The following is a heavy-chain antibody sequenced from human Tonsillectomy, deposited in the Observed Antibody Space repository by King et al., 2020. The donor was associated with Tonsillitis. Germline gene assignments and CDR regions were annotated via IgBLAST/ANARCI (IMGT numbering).Heavy chain of an antibody. V-gene: IGHV3-43*02. J-gene: IGHJ4*02. CDR1: GFTFDDYA. D-gene: IGHD2-15*01. CDR2: VSGDGGST. CDR3: VKDGKGYCTGGSCYPDY. Sequence: VQLVESGGGVVQPGGSLRLSCAASGFTFDDYAMHWVRQAPGKGLEWVSLVSGDGGSTYYADSVKGRFTISRDNSKNSLYLQMNSLRTEDTAFYYCVKDGKGYCTGGSCYPDYWGQGTLVTVSS.